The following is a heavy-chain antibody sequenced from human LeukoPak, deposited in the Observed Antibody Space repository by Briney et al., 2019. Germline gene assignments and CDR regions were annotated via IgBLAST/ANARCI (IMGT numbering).Heavy chain of an antibody. Sequence: GGSLRLSCAASGFTFSNYWMHWVRQAPGKGLVWVSRINIDGRSLNYADSVKGRFTISRDNAKETLYLQMNSLRAEDTAVYYCARDDLRHSDYYATRDAFDIWGQGTMVTVSS. J-gene: IGHJ3*02. CDR1: GFTFSNYW. CDR2: INIDGRSL. CDR3: ARDDLRHSDYYATRDAFDI. D-gene: IGHD3-10*01. V-gene: IGHV3-74*01.